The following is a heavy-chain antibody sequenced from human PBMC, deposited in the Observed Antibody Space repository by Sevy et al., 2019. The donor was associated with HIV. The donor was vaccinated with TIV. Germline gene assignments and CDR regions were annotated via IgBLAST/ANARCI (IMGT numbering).Heavy chain of an antibody. J-gene: IGHJ4*02. V-gene: IGHV3-48*02. CDR1: GFSFSTSG. CDR2: IGGTTSTI. Sequence: GGSLRLSCAASGFSFSTSGMNWVRQAPGKGLEWVSYIGGTTSTIYYADSVKGRFTISRDNARNSLYLQMNSLRDEDTAVYYCAIPKVTGPTTMFDYRGQGTLVTVSS. CDR3: AIPKVTGPTTMFDY. D-gene: IGHD1-7*01.